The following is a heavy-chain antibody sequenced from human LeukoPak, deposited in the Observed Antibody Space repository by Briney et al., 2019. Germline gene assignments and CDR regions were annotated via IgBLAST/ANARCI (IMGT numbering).Heavy chain of an antibody. Sequence: PSETLSLTCTVSGGSISSYYWSWIRQSPGKGLEWIGYIYYSGSTNYNPSLKSRVTISVDTSKNQFSLKLSSVTAADTAVYYCARQVVVVPAAIGPAFDPWGQGTLVTVSS. CDR1: GGSISSYY. CDR3: ARQVVVVPAAIGPAFDP. D-gene: IGHD2-2*01. CDR2: IYYSGST. V-gene: IGHV4-59*08. J-gene: IGHJ5*02.